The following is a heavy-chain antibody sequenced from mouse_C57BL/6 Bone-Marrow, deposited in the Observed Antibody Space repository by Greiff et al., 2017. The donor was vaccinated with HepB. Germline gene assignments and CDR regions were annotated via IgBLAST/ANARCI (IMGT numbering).Heavy chain of an antibody. D-gene: IGHD3-3*01. V-gene: IGHV1-50*01. CDR1: GYTFTSYW. CDR3: ARKGLLLWYFDV. CDR2: IDPSDSYT. Sequence: VQLQQPGAELVKPGASVKLSCKASGYTFTSYWMQWVKQRPGQGLEWIGEIDPSDSYTNYNQKFKGKATLTVDTSSSTAYMQLSSLTSEDSAVYYCARKGLLLWYFDVWGTGTTVTVSS. J-gene: IGHJ1*03.